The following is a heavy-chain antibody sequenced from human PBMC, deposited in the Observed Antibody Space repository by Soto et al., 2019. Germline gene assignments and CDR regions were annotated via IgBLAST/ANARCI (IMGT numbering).Heavy chain of an antibody. CDR1: GFTFSTYA. V-gene: IGHV3-23*01. J-gene: IGHJ4*02. CDR3: AKERSSGWSFDY. Sequence: TGGSLRLSCAASGFTFSTYAMNWLRQAPGKGLEWVSGISGSGDSTYYADSVKGRFTVSRDNSKNTLYLQMNSLRAEDTAVFYCAKERSSGWSFDYWGQGTLVTV. D-gene: IGHD6-19*01. CDR2: ISGSGDST.